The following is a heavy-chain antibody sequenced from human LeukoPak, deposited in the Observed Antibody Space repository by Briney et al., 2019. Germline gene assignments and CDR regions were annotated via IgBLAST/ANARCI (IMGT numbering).Heavy chain of an antibody. V-gene: IGHV3-21*01. CDR3: ARDYIKQGFWAYYDFWSGSGTFDY. CDR2: ISSSSSYI. Sequence: PGGSLRLSCAASGFTFSSYSMNWVRQAPGKGLEWVSSISSSSSYIYYADSVKGRFTISRDNAKNSLYLQMNSLRAEDTAVYYCARDYIKQGFWAYYDFWSGSGTFDYWGQGTLVTVSS. J-gene: IGHJ4*02. D-gene: IGHD3-3*01. CDR1: GFTFSSYS.